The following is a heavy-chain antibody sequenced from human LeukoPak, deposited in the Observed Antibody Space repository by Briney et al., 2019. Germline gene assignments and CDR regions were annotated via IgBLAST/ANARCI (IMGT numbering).Heavy chain of an antibody. CDR2: ISSSSSYI. J-gene: IGHJ4*02. CDR3: ARGPSAMVRGVDY. V-gene: IGHV3-21*01. CDR1: GFTFSSYS. D-gene: IGHD3-10*01. Sequence: GGSLRLSCAASGFTFSSYSMNWVRQAPGKGLEWVSSISSSSSYIYYADSVKGRFTISRDNAKNSLYLQMNSLRAEDTAVYYCARGPSAMVRGVDYWGQGTLVTVSS.